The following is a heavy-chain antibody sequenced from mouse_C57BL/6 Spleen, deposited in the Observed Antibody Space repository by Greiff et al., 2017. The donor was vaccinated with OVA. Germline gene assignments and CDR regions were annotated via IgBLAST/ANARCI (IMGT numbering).Heavy chain of an antibody. J-gene: IGHJ2*01. CDR2: IWSGGST. CDR1: GFSLTRYG. D-gene: IGHD1-1*01. V-gene: IGHV2-2*01. CDR3: ARNRHYYGSSPFDY. Sequence: VQVVESGPGLVQPSQSLSITCTVSGFSLTRYGVHWVRQSPGKGLEWLGVIWSGGSTDYNAAFISRLSISKDKSKSQVFFKMNSLQADDTAIYYCARNRHYYGSSPFDYWGQGTTLTVSS.